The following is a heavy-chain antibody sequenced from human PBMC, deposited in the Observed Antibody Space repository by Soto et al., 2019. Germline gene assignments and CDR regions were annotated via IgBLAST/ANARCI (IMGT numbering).Heavy chain of an antibody. J-gene: IGHJ3*01. CDR3: ARQRTSVVTQAYFDV. V-gene: IGHV4-39*01. CDR2: IYYSGST. Sequence: SETLSLTCTVTGDSISSRSYYWGWIRQPPGKGLEWIGSIYYSGSTYNNPSLRSRVSMSIDTSKDQFSLKLKSVTAADTALYFCARQRTSVVTQAYFDVWGQGTMVTVSS. CDR1: GDSISSRSYY. D-gene: IGHD2-21*02.